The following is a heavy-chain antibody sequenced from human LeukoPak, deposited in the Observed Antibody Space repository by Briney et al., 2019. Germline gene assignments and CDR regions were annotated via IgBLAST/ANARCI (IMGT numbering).Heavy chain of an antibody. CDR2: IYYSGST. V-gene: IGHV4-39*01. D-gene: IGHD3-10*01. J-gene: IGHJ5*02. CDR3: ARLSGSGSIPPGSHWFDP. Sequence: SETLSLTCTVSGGSISSSSYYWGWIRQPPGKGLEWIGSIYYSGSTYYNPSLKSRVTISVDTSKNQFSLKLSSVTAADTAVYYCARLSGSGSIPPGSHWFDPWGQGTLVTVSS. CDR1: GGSISSSSYY.